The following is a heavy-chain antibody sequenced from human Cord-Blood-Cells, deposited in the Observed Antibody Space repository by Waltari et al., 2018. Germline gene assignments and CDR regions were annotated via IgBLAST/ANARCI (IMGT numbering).Heavy chain of an antibody. D-gene: IGHD3-22*01. CDR3: ARLGWNTYDSSGYYYFDY. V-gene: IGHV4-59*08. CDR1: GGSISSYY. CDR2: IYYSGST. Sequence: QVQLQESGPGLVKPSETLSLTCTVSGGSISSYYWSWIRQPPGKGLEWIGYIYYSGSTNSNPSLKSRVTISVDTSKNQFSLKLSSVTAADTAVYYCARLGWNTYDSSGYYYFDYWGQGTLVTVSS. J-gene: IGHJ4*02.